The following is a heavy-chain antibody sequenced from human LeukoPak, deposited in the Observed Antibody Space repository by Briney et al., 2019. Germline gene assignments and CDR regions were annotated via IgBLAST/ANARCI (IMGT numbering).Heavy chain of an antibody. Sequence: SQTLSLTCIVSGGSISSGSYYWSWIRQPAGKGLEWIGRIYTSGSTNYNPSLKSRVTISVDTSKNQFSLKLSSVTAADTAVYYCARDLPYYDFWSGRAFYYYYMDVWGKGTTVTVSS. CDR2: IYTSGST. J-gene: IGHJ6*03. CDR3: ARDLPYYDFWSGRAFYYYYMDV. D-gene: IGHD3-3*01. V-gene: IGHV4-61*02. CDR1: GGSISSGSYY.